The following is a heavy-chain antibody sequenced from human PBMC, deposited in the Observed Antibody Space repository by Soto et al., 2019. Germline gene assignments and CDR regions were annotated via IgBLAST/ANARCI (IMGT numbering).Heavy chain of an antibody. CDR2: LYPTLGIT. CDR1: GVTFSVYS. D-gene: IGHD3-16*01. CDR3: ASDETRGSDY. Sequence: QVQLVQSGAEVKKPGSSVKVSCKASGVTFSVYSISWVRQAPEQGLEWMGRLYPTLGITQYAQKFQGRVTITADHSTSAAYMELSSLTSEDTAVYDCASDETRGSDYWGQGTLVTVSS. V-gene: IGHV1-69*02. J-gene: IGHJ4*02.